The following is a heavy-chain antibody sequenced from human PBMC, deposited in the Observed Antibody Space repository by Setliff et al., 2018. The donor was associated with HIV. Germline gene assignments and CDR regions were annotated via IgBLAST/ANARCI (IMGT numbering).Heavy chain of an antibody. Sequence: KTSETLSLTCTVSGYSISSGYYWGWIRQPPGKGLEWIGSIYHSGSTYYNPSLKSRVTISVDTSKNQFSLKLSSVTAADTAVYYCGGKDGTTKDYYYGMDVWGQGTTVTVSS. CDR2: IYHSGST. J-gene: IGHJ6*02. CDR1: GYSISSGYY. CDR3: GGKDGTTKDYYYGMDV. V-gene: IGHV4-38-2*02. D-gene: IGHD1-7*01.